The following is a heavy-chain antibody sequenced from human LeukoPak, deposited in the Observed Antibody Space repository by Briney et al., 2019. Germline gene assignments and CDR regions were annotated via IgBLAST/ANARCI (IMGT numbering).Heavy chain of an antibody. CDR3: ARSGITYYYDSSGYYYEYYFDY. Sequence: PSETLSLTCTVSGGSISSGSYYWSWIRQPAGKGLEWIGRIYTSGSTNYNPSLKSRVTISVDTSKNQFSLKLSSVTAADTAVYYCARSGITYYYDSSGYYYEYYFDYWGQGTLVTVSS. J-gene: IGHJ4*02. D-gene: IGHD3-22*01. CDR2: IYTSGST. V-gene: IGHV4-61*02. CDR1: GGSISSGSYY.